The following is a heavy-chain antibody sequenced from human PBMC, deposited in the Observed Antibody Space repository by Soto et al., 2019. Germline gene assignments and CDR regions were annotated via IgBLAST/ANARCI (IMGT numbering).Heavy chain of an antibody. CDR1: GYTFSDYG. CDR2: ISGDNAKT. CDR3: ARGARPITESEDAYTPFDF. D-gene: IGHD3-10*01. J-gene: IGHJ4*02. V-gene: IGHV1-18*01. Sequence: QVQLVQSGAEVKETGASVKVSCKASGYTFSDYGISWLRQAPGQGLEWMGWISGDNAKTRYAQKFQGRVTMTTDTSTNTAYMELGALRSDDTAVFYCARGARPITESEDAYTPFDFWGQGTLATVAS.